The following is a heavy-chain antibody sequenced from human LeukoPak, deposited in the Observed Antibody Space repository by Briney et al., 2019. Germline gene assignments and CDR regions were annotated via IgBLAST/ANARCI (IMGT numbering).Heavy chain of an antibody. CDR3: AKSQKDLKTVLDAFDL. CDR2: IKQDGSEK. J-gene: IGHJ3*01. V-gene: IGHV3-7*03. CDR1: GFIFSNYW. Sequence: PGGSLRLSCAASGFIFSNYWMSWVRQAPGKGLEWVANIKQDGSEKFYVDSVKGRFTISRDNAKNSLYLQMDSLRAADTAVYFCAKSQKDLKTVLDAFDLWGQGTMVTVSS. D-gene: IGHD4-17*01.